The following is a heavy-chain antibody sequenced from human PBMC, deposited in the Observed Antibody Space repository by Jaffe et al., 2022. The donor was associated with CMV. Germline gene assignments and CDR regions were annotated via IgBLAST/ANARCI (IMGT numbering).Heavy chain of an antibody. J-gene: IGHJ6*03. CDR3: ARGSDYDFWSGPNPNYYYYYMDV. V-gene: IGHV4-59*01. Sequence: QVQLQESGPGLVKPSETLSLTCTVSGGSISSYYWSWIRQPPGKGLEWIGYIYYSGSTNYNPSLKSRVTISVDTSKNQFSLKLSSVTAADTAVYYCARGSDYDFWSGPNPNYYYYYMDVWGKGTTVTVSS. CDR2: IYYSGST. CDR1: GGSISSYY. D-gene: IGHD3-3*01.